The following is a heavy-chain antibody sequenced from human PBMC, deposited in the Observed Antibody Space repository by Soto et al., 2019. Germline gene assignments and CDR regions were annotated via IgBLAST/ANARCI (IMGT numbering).Heavy chain of an antibody. CDR2: INHSGTT. D-gene: IGHD3-3*01. CDR3: ARDRFDSWSHIYYGLDV. CDR1: GGSFSGYS. Sequence: SETLSLTCALYGGSFSGYSWTWLRQPPGKGLEWIGEINHSGTTDYNPALKSRVTMSADTSKNQFSLRMTSVTAADTAVYYCARDRFDSWSHIYYGLDVWGQGTTVTVYS. J-gene: IGHJ6*02. V-gene: IGHV4-34*01.